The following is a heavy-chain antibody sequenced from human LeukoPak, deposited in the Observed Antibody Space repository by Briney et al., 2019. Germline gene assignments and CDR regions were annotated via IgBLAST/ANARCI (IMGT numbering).Heavy chain of an antibody. J-gene: IGHJ3*02. CDR3: TTPHYDILTGYWLGAFDI. CDR2: ISYDGSNK. D-gene: IGHD3-9*01. CDR1: GFTFSSYA. Sequence: QTGGSLRLSCAASGFTFSSYAMHWVRQAPGKGLEWVAVISYDGSNKYYADSVKGRFTISRDNSKNTLYLQMNSLRAEDTAVYYCTTPHYDILTGYWLGAFDIWGQGTMVTVSS. V-gene: IGHV3-30*04.